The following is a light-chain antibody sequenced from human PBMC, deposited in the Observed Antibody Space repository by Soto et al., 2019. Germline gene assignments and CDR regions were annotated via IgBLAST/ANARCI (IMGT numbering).Light chain of an antibody. CDR3: QQYDGSART. CDR1: QSLGSNS. J-gene: IGKJ1*01. CDR2: DVS. Sequence: EIVLTQSPGTLSLSPGERATLSCRTSQSLGSNSLAWYRQKHGQPPRLLIYDVSSRVAGIPDRFSGSGSGSGFTLTISRLEPEDFAEYYCQQYDGSARTFGKGTKVEIK. V-gene: IGKV3-20*01.